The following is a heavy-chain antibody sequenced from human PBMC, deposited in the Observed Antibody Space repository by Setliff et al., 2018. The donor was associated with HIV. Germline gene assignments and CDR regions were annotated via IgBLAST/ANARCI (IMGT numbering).Heavy chain of an antibody. CDR3: AHSTTAAASRGDYYFDY. Sequence: SGPTLVNPTQTLTLTCTFSGFSLSTSGVGVGWIRQPPGKALEWLALIYWDDDKRYSPSLKSRLTITKDTSKNQVVLTMTNMDPVDTATYYCAHSTTAAASRGDYYFDYWGQGTLVTVSS. CDR2: IYWDDDK. J-gene: IGHJ4*02. CDR1: GFSLSTSGVG. V-gene: IGHV2-5*02. D-gene: IGHD6-13*01.